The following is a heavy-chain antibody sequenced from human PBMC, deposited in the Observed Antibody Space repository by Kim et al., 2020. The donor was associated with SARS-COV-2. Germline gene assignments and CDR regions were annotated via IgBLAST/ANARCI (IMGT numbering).Heavy chain of an antibody. V-gene: IGHV4-31*01. CDR3: AREGSTSPFDY. Sequence: TYHNPTLKDPVTITVDPSKNQFSLKLSSVTAADTAVYYCAREGSTSPFDYWGQGTLVTVSS. J-gene: IGHJ4*02. D-gene: IGHD2-2*01. CDR2: T.